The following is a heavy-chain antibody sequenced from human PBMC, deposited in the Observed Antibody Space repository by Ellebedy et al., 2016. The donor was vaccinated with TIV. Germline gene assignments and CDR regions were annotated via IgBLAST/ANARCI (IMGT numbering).Heavy chain of an antibody. CDR2: IKEDGSEK. Sequence: GESLKISCAASGFTFSKYWMSWVRQAPGKGLEWVANIKEDGSEKYYGDSVKGRFTIARDNAKNFLYLHMNSLRVDDTAMYFCVRERLWFGDKWGQGSLVSVSS. D-gene: IGHD3-10*01. V-gene: IGHV3-7*01. CDR1: GFTFSKYW. CDR3: VRERLWFGDK. J-gene: IGHJ4*02.